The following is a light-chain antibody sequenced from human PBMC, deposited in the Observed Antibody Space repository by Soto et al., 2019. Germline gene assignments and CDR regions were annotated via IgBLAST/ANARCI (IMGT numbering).Light chain of an antibody. J-gene: IGLJ2*01. V-gene: IGLV2-14*01. CDR3: SSYASSNTQV. Sequence: QSALTQPASVSVSPGQSITVSCMGTSSDVGGYNYVSWYQQHPGKAPKLMIHDVSDRPSGVSNRFSGSKSGNTASLTISGLQAEDEAYYYCSSYASSNTQVFGGGTKLTVL. CDR2: DVS. CDR1: SSDVGGYNY.